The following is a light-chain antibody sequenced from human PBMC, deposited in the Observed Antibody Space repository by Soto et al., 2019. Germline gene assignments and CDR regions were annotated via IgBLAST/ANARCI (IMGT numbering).Light chain of an antibody. J-gene: IGKJ1*01. CDR1: QSVGSS. V-gene: IGKV3-15*01. Sequence: EIVLTQSPATLSSFPCDRVTLSCRASQSVGSSLAWYQQKPGQAPGLLIYGASTRATGIPGRFSGSESGTEFTLTVSSLQSEDFAIYYCQQYGHWPWTFGQGTKVDIK. CDR3: QQYGHWPWT. CDR2: GAS.